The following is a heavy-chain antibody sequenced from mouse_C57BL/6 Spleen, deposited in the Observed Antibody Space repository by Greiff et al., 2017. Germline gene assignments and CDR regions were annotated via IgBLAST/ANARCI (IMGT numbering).Heavy chain of an antibody. Sequence: VKLQQPGAELVKPGASVKLSCKASGYTFTSYWMHWVKQRPGQGLEWIGMIHPNSGSTNYNEKFKSKATLTVDKSSSTAYMQLSSLPSEDSAVYYCARGAYGNSYFDVWGTGTTVTVSS. V-gene: IGHV1-64*01. D-gene: IGHD2-1*01. J-gene: IGHJ1*03. CDR2: IHPNSGST. CDR1: GYTFTSYW. CDR3: ARGAYGNSYFDV.